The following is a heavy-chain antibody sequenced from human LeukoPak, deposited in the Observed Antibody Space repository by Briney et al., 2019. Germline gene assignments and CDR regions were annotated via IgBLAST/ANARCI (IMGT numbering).Heavy chain of an antibody. CDR2: LNGDGDYT. D-gene: IGHD6-19*01. V-gene: IGHV3-74*01. Sequence: GGSLRLSCAVSGFTFSNYWMYWVRQGPGKGLVCVSRLNGDGDYTNYEDSVKGRFTISRDNAKNTLYLQMNSLRAEDTAVYYCVRGSSGWSGMDVWGQGTTVTVSS. CDR1: GFTFSNYW. J-gene: IGHJ6*02. CDR3: VRGSSGWSGMDV.